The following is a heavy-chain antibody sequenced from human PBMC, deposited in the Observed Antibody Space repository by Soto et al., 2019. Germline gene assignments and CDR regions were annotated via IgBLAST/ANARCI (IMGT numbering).Heavy chain of an antibody. CDR2: IIPIFGTA. J-gene: IGHJ4*02. CDR1: GGTFSSYA. V-gene: IGHV1-69*01. Sequence: QVQLVQSGAEVKKPGSSVKVSCKASGGTFSSYAISWVRQAPGQGLEWMGGIIPIFGTANYAQKFQGRVMITADESTSTAYMELSSLRSEDTAVYYCARETTYYYDSSGYYPFDYWGQGTLVTVSS. CDR3: ARETTYYYDSSGYYPFDY. D-gene: IGHD3-22*01.